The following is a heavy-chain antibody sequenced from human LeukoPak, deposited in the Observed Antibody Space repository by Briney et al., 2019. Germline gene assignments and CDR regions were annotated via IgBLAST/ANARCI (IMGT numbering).Heavy chain of an antibody. D-gene: IGHD6-6*01. CDR1: GYTFTSYD. CDR2: IIPIFGTA. Sequence: ASVKVSCKASGYTFTSYDINWVRQAPGQGLEWMGGIIPIFGTANYAQKFQGRVTITADESTSTAYMELSSLRSEDTAVYYWASGGGGGSSSDFDYWGQGTLVTVSS. V-gene: IGHV1-69*13. J-gene: IGHJ4*02. CDR3: ASGGGGGSSSDFDY.